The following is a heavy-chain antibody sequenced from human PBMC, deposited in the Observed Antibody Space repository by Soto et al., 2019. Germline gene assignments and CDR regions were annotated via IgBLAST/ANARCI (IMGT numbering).Heavy chain of an antibody. J-gene: IGHJ4*02. CDR1: GFTFSSYS. CDR2: ISSSSSTI. CDR3: ARDPGITMIVVVPIRRFDY. V-gene: IGHV3-48*02. D-gene: IGHD3-22*01. Sequence: EVQLVESGGGLVQPGGSLRLSCAASGFTFSSYSMNWVRQAPGKGLEWVSYISSSSSTIYYADSVKGRFTISRDNAENSLYLQMNSLRDEDTAVYYCARDPGITMIVVVPIRRFDYWGQGTLVTVSS.